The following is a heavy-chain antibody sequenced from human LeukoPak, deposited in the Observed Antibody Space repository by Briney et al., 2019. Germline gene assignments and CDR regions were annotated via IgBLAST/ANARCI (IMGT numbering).Heavy chain of an antibody. CDR1: AYTFTSYG. D-gene: IGHD4-17*01. CDR3: ALYGDYEGGPHYYYYGMDV. J-gene: IGHJ6*02. Sequence: ASVNLSCKASAYTFTSYGISWVRQPPGQGLELMGWISAYNGNTNYAQKLQGRVTMTTDTSTSTAYMELRSLRSDDTAVYYCALYGDYEGGPHYYYYGMDVWGQGTTVTVSS. V-gene: IGHV1-18*01. CDR2: ISAYNGNT.